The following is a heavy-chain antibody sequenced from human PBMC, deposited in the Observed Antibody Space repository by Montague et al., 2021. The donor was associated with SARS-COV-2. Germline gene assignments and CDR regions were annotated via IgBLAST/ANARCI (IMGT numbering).Heavy chain of an antibody. CDR1: GDSVSRNSAA. CDR2: TYYRSKWYN. D-gene: IGHD3-22*01. Sequence: CAISGDSVSRNSAAWNWIRQSPSRGLEWLGRTYYRSKWYNDYAVSVKSRITINPDTSKNQISLQLSSVTAADTAVYYCARLPYFYDSTHAFDIWGQGTMVTVSS. CDR3: ARLPYFYDSTHAFDI. J-gene: IGHJ3*02. V-gene: IGHV6-1*01.